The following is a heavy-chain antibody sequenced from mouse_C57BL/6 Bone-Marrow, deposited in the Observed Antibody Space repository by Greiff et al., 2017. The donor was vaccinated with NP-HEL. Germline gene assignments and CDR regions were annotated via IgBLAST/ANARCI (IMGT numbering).Heavy chain of an antibody. J-gene: IGHJ2*01. CDR3: ARLLRPKDFDY. Sequence: QVQLQQPGAELVMPGASVKLSCKASGYTFTSYWMHWVKQRPGQGLEWIGEIDPSDSYTNYNQKFKGKSTLTVDKSSSTAYMQLSSLTSEDSAVYYCARLLRPKDFDYWGQGTTLTVSS. CDR2: IDPSDSYT. V-gene: IGHV1-69*01. CDR1: GYTFTSYW. D-gene: IGHD1-1*01.